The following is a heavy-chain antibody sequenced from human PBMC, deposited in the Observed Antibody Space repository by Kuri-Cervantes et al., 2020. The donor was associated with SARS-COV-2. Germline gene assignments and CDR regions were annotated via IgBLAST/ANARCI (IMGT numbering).Heavy chain of an antibody. D-gene: IGHD6-13*01. J-gene: IGHJ4*02. Sequence: GGSLRLSCAASGFTFSSYGMHWVRQAPGKGLEWVAVISYDGSNKYYADSVKGRFTISRDNAKNSLYLQMNSLRAEDTAVYYCASQYSSSWNYWGQGTLVTVSS. CDR1: GFTFSSYG. CDR2: ISYDGSNK. V-gene: IGHV3-30*03. CDR3: ASQYSSSWNY.